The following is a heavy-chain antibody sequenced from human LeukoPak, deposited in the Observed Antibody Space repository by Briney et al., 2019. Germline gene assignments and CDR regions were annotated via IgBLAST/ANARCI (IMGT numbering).Heavy chain of an antibody. CDR1: GFTFINSR. V-gene: IGHV1-18*01. J-gene: IGHJ4*02. Sequence: GASVKVSYNSSGFTFINSRITWVRQAPGQGLEWMGWISAYYGNTYYVENFEGRVAMTRDTSTSTAFMELRSLTADDTAVYYCARLGGGSHYYDFWGQGTLVTVSP. CDR3: ARLGGGSHYYDF. CDR2: ISAYYGNT. D-gene: IGHD4-23*01.